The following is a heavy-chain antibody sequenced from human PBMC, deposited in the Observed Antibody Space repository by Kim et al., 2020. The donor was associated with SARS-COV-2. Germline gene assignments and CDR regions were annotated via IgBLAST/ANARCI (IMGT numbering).Heavy chain of an antibody. D-gene: IGHD1-1*01. CDR2: ISYDGSNK. J-gene: IGHJ4*02. V-gene: IGHV3-33*05. CDR1: GFTFSSYG. Sequence: GASLRLSCAASGFTFSSYGMHWVRQAPGKGLEWVAVISYDGSNKYYADSVKGRFTISRDNSKNTLYLQMNSLRAEDTAVYYCARDGVQGIDYWGQGTLVTVSS. CDR3: ARDGVQGIDY.